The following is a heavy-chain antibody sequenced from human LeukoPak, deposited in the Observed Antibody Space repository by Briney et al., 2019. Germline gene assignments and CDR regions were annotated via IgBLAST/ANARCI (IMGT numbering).Heavy chain of an antibody. V-gene: IGHV4-34*01. D-gene: IGHD2-2*02. J-gene: IGHJ3*02. Sequence: SETLSLTCTVDGGSLSGYYWTWIRQPPGKGLEWIGEINDSGSTNYNPSLKSRVTISLDTSKNQFSLKLSSVTAADTAVYYCARAYCSSTRCYISAFDIWGQGTMVAVSS. CDR3: ARAYCSSTRCYISAFDI. CDR1: GGSLSGYY. CDR2: INDSGST.